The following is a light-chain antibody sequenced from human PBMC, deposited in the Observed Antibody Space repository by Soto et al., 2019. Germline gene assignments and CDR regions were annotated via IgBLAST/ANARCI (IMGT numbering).Light chain of an antibody. J-gene: IGKJ1*01. CDR2: AAS. Sequence: DIQMTQSPSSLSASVGDRVTITCRASQGISNYLAWYQQKPGKVPKLLIYAASTLQSGVPSRFSGSGSGTDFTLTICSLQTEDVATYYCEKYNSAPWTFGQGTKVEIK. CDR1: QGISNY. CDR3: EKYNSAPWT. V-gene: IGKV1-27*01.